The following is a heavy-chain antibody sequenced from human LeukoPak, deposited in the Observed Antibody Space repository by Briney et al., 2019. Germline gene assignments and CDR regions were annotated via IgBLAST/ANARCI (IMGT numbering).Heavy chain of an antibody. CDR2: INPSGGST. CDR3: ARESTLEYSSSSGFDY. V-gene: IGHV1-46*01. J-gene: IGHJ4*02. CDR1: GYTFTSYY. D-gene: IGHD6-6*01. Sequence: ASVKVSCKASGYTFTSYYMHWVRQAPGQGLEWMGIINPSGGSTSYAQKFQGRVTITTDESTSTAYMELSSLRSEDTAVYYCARESTLEYSSSSGFDYWGQGTLVTVSS.